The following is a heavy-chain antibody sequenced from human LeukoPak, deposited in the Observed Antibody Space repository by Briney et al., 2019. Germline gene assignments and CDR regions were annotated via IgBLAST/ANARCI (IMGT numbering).Heavy chain of an antibody. CDR3: ARANSWYFKWFDP. Sequence: SETLSLTCAVYGGSFSGYYWNWIRKPPGKGLEWIGEINHGGSTTYNPSLQSRVTISVDTSKNEFSLKLSSVTAADTAVYYCARANSWYFKWFDPWGQGTLVTVSS. CDR1: GGSFSGYY. V-gene: IGHV4-34*01. CDR2: INHGGST. J-gene: IGHJ5*02. D-gene: IGHD6-13*01.